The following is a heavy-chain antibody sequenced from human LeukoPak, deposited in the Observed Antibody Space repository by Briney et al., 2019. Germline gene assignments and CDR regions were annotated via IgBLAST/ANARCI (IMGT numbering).Heavy chain of an antibody. CDR2: IRYDGGNK. J-gene: IGHJ4*02. Sequence: GGSLRLSCVASGFIFSTHGMHWVRQAPGKGLEWVAFIRYDGGNKYFADSVKGRFTISRDNSNNTLYLQMNSLRTEDTAVYYCAKDRTMTTNPYYFDSWGQGTQVTVSS. V-gene: IGHV3-30*02. D-gene: IGHD4-17*01. CDR1: GFIFSTHG. CDR3: AKDRTMTTNPYYFDS.